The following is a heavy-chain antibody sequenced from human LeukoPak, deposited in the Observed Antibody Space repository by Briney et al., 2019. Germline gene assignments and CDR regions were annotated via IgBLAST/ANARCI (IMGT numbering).Heavy chain of an antibody. CDR1: GFTFSSYW. CDR2: INGDGTTT. J-gene: IGHJ4*02. CDR3: ASSRDGYNYMNY. V-gene: IGHV3-74*01. D-gene: IGHD5-24*01. Sequence: GGSLRLSCAASGFTFSSYWMHWVRQAPGKGLVWVSRINGDGTTTSYADSVKGRFTISRDSAKNTLYLQMNSLRAEGTAVYYCASSRDGYNYMNYWGQGTLVTVSS.